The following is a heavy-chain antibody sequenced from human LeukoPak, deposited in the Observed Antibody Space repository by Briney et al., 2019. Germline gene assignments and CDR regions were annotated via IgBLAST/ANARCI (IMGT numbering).Heavy chain of an antibody. V-gene: IGHV3-53*01. CDR1: GFTVSSNY. J-gene: IGHJ6*02. D-gene: IGHD2-21*01. Sequence: PGGSLRLSCAASGFTVSSNYMSWVRQAPGKGLEWVSVIYSGGNTYYADSVKGRFTISRDNSKNTLYLQMNSLRAEDTAVYYCARVDCGGDCYYYGMDVWGQGTTVTVSS. CDR3: ARVDCGGDCYYYGMDV. CDR2: IYSGGNT.